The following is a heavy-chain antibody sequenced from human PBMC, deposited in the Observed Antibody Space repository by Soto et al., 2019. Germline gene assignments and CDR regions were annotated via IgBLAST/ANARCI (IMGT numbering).Heavy chain of an antibody. Sequence: QVQLQESGPGLVKPSQTLSLTCTVSGCSISSGGYYWSWIRQHPGKGLEWVGYIYYSGSTYYNPSLKSRVTISVDTSKNQFSLKLSSVTAADTAVYYCARHFGYYGMDVWGQGTTVTVSS. J-gene: IGHJ6*02. CDR3: ARHFGYYGMDV. CDR2: IYYSGST. V-gene: IGHV4-31*03. D-gene: IGHD3-3*01. CDR1: GCSISSGGYY.